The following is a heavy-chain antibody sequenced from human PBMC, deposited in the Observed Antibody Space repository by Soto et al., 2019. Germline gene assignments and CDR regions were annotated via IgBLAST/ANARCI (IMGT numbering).Heavy chain of an antibody. CDR1: GYTLTDLS. V-gene: IGHV1-24*01. CDR3: ARSGGNYDFWSGYIDY. Sequence: ASVKVSCKVAGYTLTDLSMHWGRQAPGKGLEWMGGFDPEDGETIYAQKFQGRVTMTEDTSTDTAYMELSSLRSEDTAVYYCARSGGNYDFWSGYIDYWGQGTLVTVSS. J-gene: IGHJ4*02. CDR2: FDPEDGET. D-gene: IGHD3-3*01.